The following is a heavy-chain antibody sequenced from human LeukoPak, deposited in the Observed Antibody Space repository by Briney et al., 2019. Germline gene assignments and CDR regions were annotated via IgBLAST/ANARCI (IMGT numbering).Heavy chain of an antibody. J-gene: IGHJ5*02. V-gene: IGHV3-30*02. CDR2: IRYDGSKK. CDR1: GFTFSSYG. CDR3: AKDSSGWYPAWFDP. D-gene: IGHD6-19*01. Sequence: GGSLRLSCAASGFTFSSYGMHWVRQAPGKGLEWVAFIRYDGSKKNYADSVKGRFTVSRDNSKNTLYLQMNSLRAEDTAVYYCAKDSSGWYPAWFDPWGQGTLVTVSS.